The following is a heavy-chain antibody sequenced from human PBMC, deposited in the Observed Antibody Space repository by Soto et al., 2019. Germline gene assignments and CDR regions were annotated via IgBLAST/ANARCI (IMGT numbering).Heavy chain of an antibody. D-gene: IGHD2-15*01. Sequence: PSETLSLTCTVSGGSISSGGYYWSWIRQHPGNGLEWIGYIYYSGSTYYNPSLKSRVTISVDTSKNQFSLKLSSVTAADTAVYYCARALGWTFWFDPWGQGTLVTVSS. CDR2: IYYSGST. CDR1: GGSISSGGYY. CDR3: ARALGWTFWFDP. J-gene: IGHJ5*02. V-gene: IGHV4-31*03.